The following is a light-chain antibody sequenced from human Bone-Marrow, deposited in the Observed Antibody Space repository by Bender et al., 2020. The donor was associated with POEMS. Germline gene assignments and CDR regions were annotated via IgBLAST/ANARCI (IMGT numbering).Light chain of an antibody. V-gene: IGLV2-14*01. CDR3: CSYTGSYVV. CDR2: DVT. J-gene: IGLJ2*01. Sequence: QSALTQPASVSGSPGLSITISCTGTSSDVGGYNYVSWYQQHPGKAPKLMIYDVTNRPSGVPDRFSGSKSGNTASLTISGLQAEDEADYYCCSYTGSYVVFGGGTKLTVL. CDR1: SSDVGGYNY.